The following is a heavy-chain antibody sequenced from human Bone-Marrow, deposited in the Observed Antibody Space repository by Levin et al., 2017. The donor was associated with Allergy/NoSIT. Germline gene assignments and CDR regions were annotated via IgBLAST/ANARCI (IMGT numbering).Heavy chain of an antibody. D-gene: IGHD2-15*01. Sequence: ASVKVSCKASGYTFTGYYMHWVRQAPGQGLEWMGWINPKSGGTNYEQKFQGRVTMTRDTSISTAYMELNRLRSDDTAVYYCARFIADRGYFDFWGQGTLVTVSS. V-gene: IGHV1-2*02. CDR3: ARFIADRGYFDF. CDR2: INPKSGGT. J-gene: IGHJ4*02. CDR1: GYTFTGYY.